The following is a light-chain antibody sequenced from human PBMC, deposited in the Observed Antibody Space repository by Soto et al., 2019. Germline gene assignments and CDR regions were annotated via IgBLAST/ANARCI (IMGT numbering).Light chain of an antibody. CDR1: QSVSSSY. V-gene: IGKV3-20*01. Sequence: EIVLTHSPGTLSLSPGESATLSCRASQSVSSSYLAWYKQKHGQAPRLLIYGASSRATGIPDRFSGSGYGTDFTLTISRLEPEEFSVYYCQQYGSSRGTFGQGTKLEIK. J-gene: IGKJ2*02. CDR3: QQYGSSRGT. CDR2: GAS.